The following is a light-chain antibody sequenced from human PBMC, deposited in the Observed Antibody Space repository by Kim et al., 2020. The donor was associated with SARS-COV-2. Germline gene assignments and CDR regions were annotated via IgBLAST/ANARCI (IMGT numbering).Light chain of an antibody. CDR1: SSDVGGYNY. CDR2: AVT. Sequence: QSALTQPASVSGSPGQSITISCTGTSSDVGGYNYVSWYQQHPGKAPQLMIYAVTKRPSGVSNRFSGSKSGNTASLTISGLQTEDEAHYYCSSYTSSSTLVFGGGTKLTVL. V-gene: IGLV2-14*03. CDR3: SSYTSSSTLV. J-gene: IGLJ3*02.